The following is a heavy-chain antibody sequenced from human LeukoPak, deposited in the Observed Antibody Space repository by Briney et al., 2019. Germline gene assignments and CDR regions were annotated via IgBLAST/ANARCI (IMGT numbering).Heavy chain of an antibody. J-gene: IGHJ4*02. CDR1: GLTFRSHA. Sequence: SGGSLRLSCAATGLTFRSHAMNWVRQAPGKGLEWVSGIGGSGGRTYYADSVTGRFTISRDNSKNTVYLQMNSLRAADTAVYYCAKDLWHIVVVTAPGDYWGQGTLVTVSS. D-gene: IGHD2-21*02. CDR3: AKDLWHIVVVTAPGDY. V-gene: IGHV3-23*01. CDR2: IGGSGGRT.